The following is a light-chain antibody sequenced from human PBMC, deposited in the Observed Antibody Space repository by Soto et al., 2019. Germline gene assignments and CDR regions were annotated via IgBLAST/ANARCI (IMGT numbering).Light chain of an antibody. CDR3: QQHNSFPT. CDR1: QTISSW. J-gene: IGKJ1*01. Sequence: DIQMTQSPSTLSGSVGDRVTITCRASQTISSWLAWYQQKPGKAPKLLIYKASTLKSGVPSRFSGSGSGTEFTLTISSLQPDDFATYYCQQHNSFPTFGQGTKVDIK. V-gene: IGKV1-5*03. CDR2: KAS.